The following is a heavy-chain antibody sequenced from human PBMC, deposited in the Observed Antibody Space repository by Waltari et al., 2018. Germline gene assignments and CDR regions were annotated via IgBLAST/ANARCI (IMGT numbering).Heavy chain of an antibody. J-gene: IGHJ4*02. CDR1: GFTFSSYA. D-gene: IGHD2-15*01. CDR2: ISYDGSNK. V-gene: IGHV3-30-3*01. CDR3: ARVLFHGPKGDIPHPLDY. Sequence: QVQLVESGGGVVQPGRSLRLSCAASGFTFSSYAMPWVRQAPGKGLEWVAVISYDGSNKYYADSVKGRFTISRDNSKNTLYLQMNSLRAEDTAVYYCARVLFHGPKGDIPHPLDYWGQGTLVTVSS.